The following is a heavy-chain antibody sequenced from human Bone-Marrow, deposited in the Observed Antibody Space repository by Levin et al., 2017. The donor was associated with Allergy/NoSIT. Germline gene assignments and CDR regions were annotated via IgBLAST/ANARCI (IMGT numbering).Heavy chain of an antibody. D-gene: IGHD3-22*01. CDR3: ARRLLGVNSGYHYGAFDL. J-gene: IGHJ3*01. CDR2: IIWNGRSA. Sequence: GESLKISCEASGFAFEDYGMSWVRQVPGKGLEWVAGIIWNGRSAGYVDSVWGRFVISRDNDKKSLHLEMSDLRGDDTAVYYCARRLLGVNSGYHYGAFDLWGPGTMVVVSS. CDR1: GFAFEDYG. V-gene: IGHV3-20*04.